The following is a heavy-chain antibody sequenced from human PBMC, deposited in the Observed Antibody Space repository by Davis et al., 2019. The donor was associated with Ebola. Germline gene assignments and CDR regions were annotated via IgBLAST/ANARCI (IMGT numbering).Heavy chain of an antibody. CDR2: ISSSGSTI. Sequence: PGGSLRLSCAASGFTFSDYYMSWIRQAPGKGLEWVSYISSSGSTIYYADSVKGRFTISRDNAKNSLYLQMNSLRAEDTAVYYCARGLEFWRYYYYYYGMDVWGQGTTVTVSS. D-gene: IGHD1-1*01. CDR3: ARGLEFWRYYYYYYGMDV. CDR1: GFTFSDYY. J-gene: IGHJ6*02. V-gene: IGHV3-11*04.